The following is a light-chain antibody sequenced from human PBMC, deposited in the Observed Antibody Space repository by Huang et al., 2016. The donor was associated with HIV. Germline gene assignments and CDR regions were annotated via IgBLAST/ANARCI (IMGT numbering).Light chain of an antibody. J-gene: IGKJ4*01. CDR1: QSVGSF. CDR3: QQSTNWPPLT. V-gene: IGKV3-11*01. CDR2: DAS. Sequence: EIVLTQSPATLSLSLGERATLSCRASQSVGSFLAWYQQKPGQAPRLLIYDASNRVPGIPARFSGSGSGTDFTLTISSLEPEDFALYYCQQSTNWPPLTFGGGTKVEIK.